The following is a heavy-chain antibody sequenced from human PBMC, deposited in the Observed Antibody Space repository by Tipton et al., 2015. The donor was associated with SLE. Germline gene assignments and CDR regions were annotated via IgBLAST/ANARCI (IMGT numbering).Heavy chain of an antibody. J-gene: IGHJ3*02. CDR1: GDSITSYY. Sequence: TLSLTCTVSGDSITSYYWNWIRQPPGKGLEWIGYIYYNGHTNYSPSLKSRVTLSVDTSKNQFSLTLSSVTAADTAVYYCARINRHNPWSNYHPTDAFDIWGQGTMVTVSS. D-gene: IGHD3-10*01. V-gene: IGHV4-59*01. CDR2: IYYNGHT. CDR3: ARINRHNPWSNYHPTDAFDI.